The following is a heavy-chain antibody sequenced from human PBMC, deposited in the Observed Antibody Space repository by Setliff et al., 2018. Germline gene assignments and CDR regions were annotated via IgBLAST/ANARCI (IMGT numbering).Heavy chain of an antibody. CDR1: GGSISSYY. CDR3: ARGDRYCSGGSCYLGASYYYGMDV. Sequence: SETLSLTCTVSGGSISSYYWSWIRQPPGKGLEWIGYIYYSGSTNYNPSLKSRVTISADTSKNQFSLKLSSVTAADTAVYYCARGDRYCSGGSCYLGASYYYGMDVWGQGTTVTVSS. J-gene: IGHJ6*02. D-gene: IGHD2-15*01. CDR2: IYYSGST. V-gene: IGHV4-59*01.